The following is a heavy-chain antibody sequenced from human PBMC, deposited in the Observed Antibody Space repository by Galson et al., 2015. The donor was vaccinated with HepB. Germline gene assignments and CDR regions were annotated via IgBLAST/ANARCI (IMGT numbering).Heavy chain of an antibody. CDR3: ANNWGSFMGDD. CDR1: GFTFSSYG. V-gene: IGHV3-33*08. D-gene: IGHD7-27*01. Sequence: SLRLSCAASGFTFSSYGMHWVRQAPGKGLEWVAVIWYDGSNKYYADSVKGRFTISRDNSKNTLYLQMNSLRAEDTAIYYCANNWGSFMGDDWGQGTLVTVSS. J-gene: IGHJ4*02. CDR2: IWYDGSNK.